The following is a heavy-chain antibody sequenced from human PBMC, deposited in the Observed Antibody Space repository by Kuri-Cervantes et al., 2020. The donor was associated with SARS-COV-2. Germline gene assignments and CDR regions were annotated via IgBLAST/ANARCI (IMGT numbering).Heavy chain of an antibody. D-gene: IGHD1-26*01. CDR1: GYTFTSYG. CDR3: ARAGGVGVTRRWFDP. CDR2: ISAYYGNT. Sequence: ASVKVSCKASGYTFTSYGISWVRQAPGQGLEWMGWISAYYGNTNYAQKLQGRVTMTTDTSTSTAYMERKSLRSDDTAVYYCARAGGVGVTRRWFDPWGQGTLVTVSS. J-gene: IGHJ5*02. V-gene: IGHV1-18*01.